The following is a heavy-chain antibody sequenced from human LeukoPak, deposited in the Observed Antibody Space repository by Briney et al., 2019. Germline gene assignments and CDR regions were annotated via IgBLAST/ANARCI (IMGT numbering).Heavy chain of an antibody. J-gene: IGHJ6*02. Sequence: GGSLRLSCAASGFTFSSYWMSWVRQAPGKGLEWVANIKQDGSEKYYVDSVKGRFSISRDNAKNSLYLQMNSLRAEDTALYYCAKDKAYCGGGTCRDDYYGLDVWGQGTTVTVSS. CDR1: GFTFSSYW. D-gene: IGHD2-21*01. CDR3: AKDKAYCGGGTCRDDYYGLDV. CDR2: IKQDGSEK. V-gene: IGHV3-7*03.